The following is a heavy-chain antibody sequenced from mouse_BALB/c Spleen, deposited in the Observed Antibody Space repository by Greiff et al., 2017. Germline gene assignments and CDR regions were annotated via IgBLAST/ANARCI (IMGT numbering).Heavy chain of an antibody. J-gene: IGHJ4*01. CDR2: IYPSDSYT. CDR3: TRDERDAMDY. Sequence: QVQLQQPGAELVRPGASVKLSCKASGYTFTSYWINWVKQRPGQGLEWIGNIYPSDSYTNYNQKFKDKATLTVDKSSSTAYMQLSSPTSEDSAVYYCTRDERDAMDYWGQGTSVTVSS. V-gene: IGHV1-69*02. CDR1: GYTFTSYW.